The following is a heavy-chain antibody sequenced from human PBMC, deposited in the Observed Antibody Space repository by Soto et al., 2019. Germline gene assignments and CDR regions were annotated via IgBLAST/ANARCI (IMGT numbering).Heavy chain of an antibody. Sequence: GEPRKISCKGSEYSFSTYWIAWVRQMPGKGLEWMGIIYPGDSDTRYSPSFQGQVTISADKSISTAHLQWSSLKASDTAVYYCARGERLYYFYYGMDVWGQGSTVTVSS. CDR2: IYPGDSDT. V-gene: IGHV5-51*01. D-gene: IGHD3-3*01. J-gene: IGHJ6*02. CDR3: ARGERLYYFYYGMDV. CDR1: EYSFSTYW.